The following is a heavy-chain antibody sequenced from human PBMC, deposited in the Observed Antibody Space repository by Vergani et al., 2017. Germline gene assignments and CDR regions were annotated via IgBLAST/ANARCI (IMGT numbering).Heavy chain of an antibody. J-gene: IGHJ5*02. CDR3: AKGKGYSSSWTDNGFDP. D-gene: IGHD6-13*01. CDR1: GFTFDDYA. V-gene: IGHV3-9*01. Sequence: EVQLVESGGGLVQPGRSLRLSCAASGFTFDDYAMHWVRQAPGKGLEWVSGISWNSGSIGYADSVKGRFTISRDNAKNSLYLQMNSLRAEDTALYYCAKGKGYSSSWTDNGFDPWGQGTLVTVSS. CDR2: ISWNSGSI.